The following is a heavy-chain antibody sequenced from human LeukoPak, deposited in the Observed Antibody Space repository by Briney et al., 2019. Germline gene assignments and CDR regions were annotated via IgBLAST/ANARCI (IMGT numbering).Heavy chain of an antibody. CDR3: AREPYDSSGYYYPSYFDY. J-gene: IGHJ4*02. V-gene: IGHV4-61*02. D-gene: IGHD3-22*01. CDR2: IYTSEST. Sequence: SSQTLSLTCTVSGGSISSGSYYWNWIRQPDGKGLEWIGRIYTSESTNYNPSLKSRVTISVDTSKNQFSLKLSSVTAADTAVYYCAREPYDSSGYYYPSYFDYWGQGTPVTVSS. CDR1: GGSISSGSYY.